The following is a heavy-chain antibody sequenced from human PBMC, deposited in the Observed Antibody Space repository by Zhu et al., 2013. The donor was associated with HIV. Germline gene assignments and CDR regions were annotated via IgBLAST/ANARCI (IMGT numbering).Heavy chain of an antibody. CDR1: GYTSTSYA. CDR3: ARDQHGGSYSRPYYYYGMDV. J-gene: IGHJ6*02. Sequence: QVQLVQSGAEVKKPGASVKVSCKASGYTSTSYAMHWVRQAPGQRLEWMGWINAGNGNTKYSQKFQGRVTITRDTSASTAYMELSSLRSEDTAVYYCARDQHGGSYSRPYYYYGMDVWGQGTTVTVSS. V-gene: IGHV1-3*01. D-gene: IGHD1-26*01. CDR2: INAGNGNT.